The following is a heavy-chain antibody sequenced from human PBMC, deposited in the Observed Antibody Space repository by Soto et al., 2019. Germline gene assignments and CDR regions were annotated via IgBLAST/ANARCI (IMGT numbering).Heavy chain of an antibody. CDR1: GGSISSYY. Sequence: SETLSLTCTVSGGSISSYYWSWIRQPPGKGLEWIGYIYYSGSTNYNPSLKSRVTISVDTSKNQFSLKLSSVTAADTAMYYCASSARIAAGLYYYYYGMDVWGQGTTVTVSS. D-gene: IGHD6-13*01. CDR3: ASSARIAAGLYYYYYGMDV. CDR2: IYYSGST. V-gene: IGHV4-59*01. J-gene: IGHJ6*02.